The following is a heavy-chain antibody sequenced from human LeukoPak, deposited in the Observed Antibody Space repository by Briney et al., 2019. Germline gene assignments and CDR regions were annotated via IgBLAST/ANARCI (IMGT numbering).Heavy chain of an antibody. CDR1: GYTFTSYG. D-gene: IGHD3-9*01. V-gene: IGHV1-18*01. CDR2: ISAYNGNT. CDR3: ARKREKAGGYDILTGYLPQCYYYGMDV. Sequence: ASVKVSCKASGYTFTSYGISWVRQAPGQGLEWMGWISAYNGNTNYAQKLQGRATMTTDTSTSTAYMELRSLRSDDTAVYYCARKREKAGGYDILTGYLPQCYYYGMDVWGQGTTVTVSS. J-gene: IGHJ6*02.